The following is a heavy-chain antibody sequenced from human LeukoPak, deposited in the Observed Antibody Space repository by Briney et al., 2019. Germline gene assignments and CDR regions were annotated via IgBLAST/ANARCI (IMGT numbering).Heavy chain of an antibody. J-gene: IGHJ4*02. D-gene: IGHD6-6*01. Sequence: SETLSLTCTVPGGAISSYYWSWIRQRPGKGLGWSGYIYYSGSINYNPSLKSRVTISVDPSKNQFSLKLSSVTAADTDVYYCARRGSITAHFDYWGQGTLVTVSS. CDR1: GGAISSYY. V-gene: IGHV4-59*08. CDR3: ARRGSITAHFDY. CDR2: IYYSGSI.